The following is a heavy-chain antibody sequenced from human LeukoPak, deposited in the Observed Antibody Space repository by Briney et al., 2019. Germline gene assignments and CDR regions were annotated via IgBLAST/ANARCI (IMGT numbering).Heavy chain of an antibody. Sequence: PGGSLRLSCAASGSTFSSYSMNRVRQAPGKGLEWVSSISSSNSYIYYADSVKGRFTISRDNVKNSLYLQMNSLRAEDTAVYYCARVRVGWLPDYWGQGTLVTVSS. D-gene: IGHD5-12*01. CDR1: GSTFSSYS. V-gene: IGHV3-21*01. J-gene: IGHJ4*02. CDR3: ARVRVGWLPDY. CDR2: ISSSNSYI.